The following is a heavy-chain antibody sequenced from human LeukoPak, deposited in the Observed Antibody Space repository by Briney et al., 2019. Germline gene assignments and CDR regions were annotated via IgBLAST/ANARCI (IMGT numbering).Heavy chain of an antibody. CDR3: ARDKSRANWFDP. J-gene: IGHJ5*02. CDR1: GGSISSNY. Sequence: SETLSLTCTVTGGSISSNYWTWIRQPPGKGLEWIGEINHSGSTNYNPSLKSRVTISVDTSKNQFSLKLSSVTAADTAVYYCARDKSRANWFDPWGQGTLVTVSS. V-gene: IGHV4-34*01. CDR2: INHSGST.